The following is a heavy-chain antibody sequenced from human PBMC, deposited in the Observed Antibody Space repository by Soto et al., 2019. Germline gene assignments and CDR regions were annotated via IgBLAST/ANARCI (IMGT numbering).Heavy chain of an antibody. V-gene: IGHV4-61*08. CDR1: GGSVSSSDYY. D-gene: IGHD3-10*01. J-gene: IGHJ5*02. CDR2: IYYSGST. Sequence: SETLSLTCTVSGGSVSSSDYYWSWIRQPPGKGLEWIGYIYYSGSTNYNPSLKSRVTISVDTSKNQFSLKLGSVTAADTAVYYCASDRGIGSNNNWFDPWGQGTLVTVSS. CDR3: ASDRGIGSNNNWFDP.